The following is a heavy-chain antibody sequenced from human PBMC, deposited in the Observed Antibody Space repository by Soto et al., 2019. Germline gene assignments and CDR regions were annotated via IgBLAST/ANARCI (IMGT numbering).Heavy chain of an antibody. J-gene: IGHJ4*02. V-gene: IGHV1-18*01. Sequence: QAHLVQSGPEVKKPGASVKVSCKGSGYIFTSYGIAWVRQAPGQGLEWMGWISAHNGKTEYAQKFQGRVTVTRDTSTSTAYLELRSLRSDDTALYYCARVRDGDYWGQGALVTVSS. CDR3: ARVRDGDY. CDR1: GYIFTSYG. CDR2: ISAHNGKT.